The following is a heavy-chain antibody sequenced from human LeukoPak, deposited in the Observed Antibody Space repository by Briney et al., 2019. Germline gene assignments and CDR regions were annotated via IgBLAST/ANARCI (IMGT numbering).Heavy chain of an antibody. CDR3: ARDRGDGYDYFWDY. CDR2: IYTSGST. V-gene: IGHV4-61*02. D-gene: IGHD5-12*01. Sequence: SETLPLTCTVSGGSISSGSYYWSWIRQPAGKGLEWIGRIYTSGSTNYNPSLKSRVTISVDTSKNQFSLKLSSVTAADTAVYYCARDRGDGYDYFWDYWGQGTLVTVSS. J-gene: IGHJ4*02. CDR1: GGSISSGSYY.